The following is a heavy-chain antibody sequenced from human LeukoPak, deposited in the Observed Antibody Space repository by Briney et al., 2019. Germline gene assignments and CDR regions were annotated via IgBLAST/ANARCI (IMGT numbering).Heavy chain of an antibody. CDR1: GFTFSRYA. CDR2: ISGSGVNT. V-gene: IGHV3-23*01. Sequence: AGSQRLSCAASGFTFSRYAMKWIRQAPGKGLEWVSDISGSGVNTYYADSVKGRFTISRDNSKNTVYLQMQSLRAEDTALYYCATETVDSPDYWGQGTLVTVSS. CDR3: ATETVDSPDY. J-gene: IGHJ4*02. D-gene: IGHD3-22*01.